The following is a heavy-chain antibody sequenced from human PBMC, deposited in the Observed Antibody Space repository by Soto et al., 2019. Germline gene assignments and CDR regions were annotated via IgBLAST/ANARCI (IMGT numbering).Heavy chain of an antibody. Sequence: PSETLSLTCTVSGGSISSYYWSWIRQPPGKGLEWIGYIYYSGSTNYNPSLKSRVTISVDTSKNQFSLKLSSVTAADTAVYYCARDLAGYDFWSGYSNYYGMDVWGQGTRVTVSS. D-gene: IGHD3-3*01. CDR1: GGSISSYY. V-gene: IGHV4-59*01. CDR3: ARDLAGYDFWSGYSNYYGMDV. J-gene: IGHJ6*02. CDR2: IYYSGST.